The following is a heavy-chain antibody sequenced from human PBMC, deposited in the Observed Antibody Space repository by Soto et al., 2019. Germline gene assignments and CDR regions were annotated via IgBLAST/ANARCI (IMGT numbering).Heavy chain of an antibody. V-gene: IGHV3-30-3*01. CDR3: ARDRDSSSSRPQFDY. Sequence: PGGSLGLSCAASGFTFSSYAMHWVRQAPGKGLEWVAVISYDGSNKYYADSVKGRFTISRDNSKNTLYLQMNSLRAEDTAVYYCARDRDSSSSRPQFDYWGQGTLVTVSS. D-gene: IGHD6-6*01. CDR1: GFTFSSYA. J-gene: IGHJ4*02. CDR2: ISYDGSNK.